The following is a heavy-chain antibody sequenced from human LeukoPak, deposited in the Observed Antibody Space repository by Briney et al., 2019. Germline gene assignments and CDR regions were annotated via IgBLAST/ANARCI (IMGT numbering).Heavy chain of an antibody. CDR3: AKDSSSGWYYYYYCMDV. J-gene: IGHJ6*03. D-gene: IGHD6-19*01. V-gene: IGHV3-23*01. CDR2: ISGSGGST. Sequence: GGSLRLSCAASGFTFSSYAMSWVRQAPGKGLEWVSAISGSGGSTYYADSVKGRFTISRDNSKNTLYLQMNSLRAEDTAVYYCAKDSSSGWYYYYYCMDVWGKGTTVTVSS. CDR1: GFTFSSYA.